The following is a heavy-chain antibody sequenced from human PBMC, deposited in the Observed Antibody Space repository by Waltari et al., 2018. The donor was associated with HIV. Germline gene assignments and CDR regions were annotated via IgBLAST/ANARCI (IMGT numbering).Heavy chain of an antibody. J-gene: IGHJ4*02. D-gene: IGHD1-1*01. CDR3: ARDQSGNRRFSY. V-gene: IGHV3-21*01. CDR2: ISSSSSYI. CDR1: GFTFSSSS. Sequence: EVQLVESGGGLVKPGGSLRLSCAASGFTFSSSSMNWVRQAQGKGLEWVSSISSSSSYIYYADSVKGRFTISRDNAKNSLYLQMNSLRAEDTAVYYCARDQSGNRRFSYWGQGTLVTVSS.